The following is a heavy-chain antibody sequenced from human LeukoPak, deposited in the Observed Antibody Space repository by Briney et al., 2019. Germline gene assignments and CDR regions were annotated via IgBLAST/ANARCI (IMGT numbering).Heavy chain of an antibody. Sequence: PGGSLRLSCAASGFTFSSYEMNWVRQAPGKGLEWVSYISSSGSTIYYADSVKGRFTISRGNAKNSLYLQMNSLRAEDTAVYYCARDKMVRGVIITFPYYYYGMDVWGQGTTVTVSS. J-gene: IGHJ6*02. CDR1: GFTFSSYE. D-gene: IGHD3-10*01. CDR3: ARDKMVRGVIITFPYYYYGMDV. CDR2: ISSSGSTI. V-gene: IGHV3-48*03.